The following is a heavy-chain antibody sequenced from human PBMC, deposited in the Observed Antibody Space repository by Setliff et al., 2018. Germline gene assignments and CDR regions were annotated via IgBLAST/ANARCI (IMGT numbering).Heavy chain of an antibody. CDR3: ARDREYCSRTSCYIDY. Sequence: GASVKVSCKASGYSFSTYAMHWVRQAPGQRLEWMGWINDGNGNTKYSQKFQGRITITRDTSASTAYMEMSSLRSEDTAVYYCARDREYCSRTSCYIDYWGQGALVTVSS. CDR2: INDGNGNT. D-gene: IGHD2-2*02. V-gene: IGHV1-3*01. CDR1: GYSFSTYA. J-gene: IGHJ4*02.